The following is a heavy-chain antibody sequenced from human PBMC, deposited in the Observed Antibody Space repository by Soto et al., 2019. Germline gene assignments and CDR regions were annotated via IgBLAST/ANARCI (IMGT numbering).Heavy chain of an antibody. CDR3: ARIIAGRGGEGDY. D-gene: IGHD6-6*01. V-gene: IGHV1-18*01. CDR1: GYTFTSYG. J-gene: IGHJ4*02. CDR2: INSYNGNT. Sequence: QLVQSGAEVKKPGASVKVSCKASGYTFTSYGISWVRQAPGQGLEWMGWINSYNGNTNYAQKFQDRVTMTTDTSPTTAYMELRSLRSDDTAVYYCARIIAGRGGEGDYWGQGTLVTVSS.